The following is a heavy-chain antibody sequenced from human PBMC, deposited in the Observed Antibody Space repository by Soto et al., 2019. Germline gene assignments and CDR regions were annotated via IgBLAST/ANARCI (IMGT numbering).Heavy chain of an antibody. J-gene: IGHJ3*02. CDR2: TIPVFNTA. Sequence: QLQREHSGAEGKKPGSSVKISCKASGGTLSAHGVTWLRQAPGQGLEWVGGTIPVFNTAKYAPKFQGRVTIAADKSTNIAYMELGSLRSDDTAFYYCARGVYGSGNYYTGPSAFDIWGQGTLVIVSS. CDR3: ARGVYGSGNYYTGPSAFDI. D-gene: IGHD3-10*01. V-gene: IGHV1-69*06. CDR1: GGTLSAHG.